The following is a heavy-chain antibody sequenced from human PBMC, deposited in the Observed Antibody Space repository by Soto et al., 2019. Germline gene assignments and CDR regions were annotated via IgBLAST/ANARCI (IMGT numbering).Heavy chain of an antibody. CDR1: GGSISSGDYY. CDR3: ARVRLDPYMDCSGGSCHI. D-gene: IGHD2-15*01. J-gene: IGHJ3*02. Sequence: SETLSLTCTVSGGSISSGDYYWSWIRQPPGKGLEWIGYIYYSGSTYYNPSLKSRVTISVDTSKNQFSLKLSSVTAADTAVYYCARVRLDPYMDCSGGSCHIWGQGKMVTVSS. CDR2: IYYSGST. V-gene: IGHV4-30-4*01.